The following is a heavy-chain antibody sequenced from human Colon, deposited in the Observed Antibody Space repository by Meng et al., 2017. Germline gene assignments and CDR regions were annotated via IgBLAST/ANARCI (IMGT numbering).Heavy chain of an antibody. CDR3: ARSLNYFDY. Sequence: GGSLRLSCGVSGFIVSNHYMGRVRQAPGKGLEWVSVIYNGDTTYYADSVKGRFTISRDNSKNTLYLQMNSLRAEDTAVYYCARSLNYFDYWGQGTLVTVSS. CDR2: IYNGDTT. D-gene: IGHD3-16*02. J-gene: IGHJ4*02. CDR1: GFIVSNHY. V-gene: IGHV3-66*02.